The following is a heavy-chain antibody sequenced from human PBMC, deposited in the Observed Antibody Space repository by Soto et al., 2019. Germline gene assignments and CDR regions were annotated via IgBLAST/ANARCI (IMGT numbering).Heavy chain of an antibody. CDR1: GFTFSSYA. CDR2: ISYDGSNK. V-gene: IGHV3-30*18. Sequence: QVQLVESGGGVVQPGRSLRLSCATSGFTFSSYAMHWVRQAPGKGLEWVAVISYDGSNKYYADSVKGRFTISRDNSKNTLYLQMNSLRAEDTAVYYCAKTGHDYSNLNWFDPWGQGTLVTVSS. D-gene: IGHD4-4*01. J-gene: IGHJ5*02. CDR3: AKTGHDYSNLNWFDP.